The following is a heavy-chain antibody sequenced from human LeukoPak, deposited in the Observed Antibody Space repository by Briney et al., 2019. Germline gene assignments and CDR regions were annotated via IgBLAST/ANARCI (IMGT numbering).Heavy chain of an antibody. J-gene: IGHJ4*02. CDR1: GGSISSYY. D-gene: IGHD6-19*01. CDR2: IYTSGST. V-gene: IGHV4-4*07. Sequence: PSETLSLTCTVSGGSISSYYWSWIRQPPGKGLEWIGRIYTSGSTNYNPSLKSRVTMSVDTSKNQFSLKLTSVTAADTAVYYCARDLSHSGWYQGGYWGQGTLVTVSS. CDR3: ARDLSHSGWYQGGY.